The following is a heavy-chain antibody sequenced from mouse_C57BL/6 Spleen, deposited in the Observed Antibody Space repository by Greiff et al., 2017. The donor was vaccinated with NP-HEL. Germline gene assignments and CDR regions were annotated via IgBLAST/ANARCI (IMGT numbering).Heavy chain of an antibody. CDR1: GYTFTDYY. D-gene: IGHD1-1*01. CDR3: ASLYYYGSREYFDV. V-gene: IGHV1-26*01. CDR2: INPNNGGT. J-gene: IGHJ1*03. Sequence: VQLQQSGPELVKPGASVKISCKASGYTFTDYYMNWVKQSHGKSLEWIGDINPNNGGTSYNQKFKGKATLTVDKSSSTAYMELRSLTSEDSAVYYCASLYYYGSREYFDVWGTGTTVTVSS.